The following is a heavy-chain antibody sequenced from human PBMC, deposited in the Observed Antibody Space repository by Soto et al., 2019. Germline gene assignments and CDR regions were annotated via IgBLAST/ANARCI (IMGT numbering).Heavy chain of an antibody. J-gene: IGHJ4*02. Sequence: QVQLVQSGAEVKKPGSSVKVSCKASGGTFSSYAISWVRQAPGQGLEWMGGIIPIFGTANYAQKFQGRVTITADESARTAYMELSSLRSEDTAVYYCAGGGGTIVVVTASEMAYWGQGTLVTVSS. CDR1: GGTFSSYA. D-gene: IGHD2-21*02. CDR2: IIPIFGTA. V-gene: IGHV1-69*12. CDR3: AGGGGTIVVVTASEMAY.